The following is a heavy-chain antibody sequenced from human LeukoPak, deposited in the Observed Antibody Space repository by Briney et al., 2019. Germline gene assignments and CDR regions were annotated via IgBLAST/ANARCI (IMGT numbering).Heavy chain of an antibody. V-gene: IGHV3-23*01. Sequence: GGSLRLSCAASGFTFSSYAMSWVRQAPGKGLEWVSAISGSGGSTYYADSVKGRFTISRDNSKNTLYLQMNSLRAEDTAVYYCAKGRQLWLLRSLLLFDYWGQGTLVTVSS. CDR3: AKGRQLWLLRSLLLFDY. CDR1: GFTFSSYA. J-gene: IGHJ4*02. D-gene: IGHD5-18*01. CDR2: ISGSGGST.